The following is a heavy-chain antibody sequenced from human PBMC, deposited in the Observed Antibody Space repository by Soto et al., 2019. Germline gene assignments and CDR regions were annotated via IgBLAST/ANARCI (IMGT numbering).Heavy chain of an antibody. Sequence: GGSLRLSCAASGFTFSSYSMNWVRQAPGKGLEWVSSISSSSSYIYYADSVKGRFTISRDNAKNSLYLQMNSLRAEDTAVYYCASCGEYYDSSGYIPSWGQGTLVTVSS. D-gene: IGHD3-22*01. V-gene: IGHV3-21*01. CDR3: ASCGEYYDSSGYIPS. CDR2: ISSSSSYI. CDR1: GFTFSSYS. J-gene: IGHJ5*02.